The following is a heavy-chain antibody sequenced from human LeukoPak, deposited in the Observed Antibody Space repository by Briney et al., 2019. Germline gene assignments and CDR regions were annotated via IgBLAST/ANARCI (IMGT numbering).Heavy chain of an antibody. CDR2: IYYSGST. CDR3: ARGGRRPYYGSGSYYYYMDV. CDR1: GGSISCSSYY. J-gene: IGHJ6*03. D-gene: IGHD3-10*01. Sequence: SETLSLTCTVSGGSISCSSYYWGWIRQPPGKGLEWIGSIYYSGSTYYNTSLKSRVTISLDTSKNQFSLKLSSVTAADTAVYYCARGGRRPYYGSGSYYYYMDVWGKGTTVTASS. V-gene: IGHV4-39*07.